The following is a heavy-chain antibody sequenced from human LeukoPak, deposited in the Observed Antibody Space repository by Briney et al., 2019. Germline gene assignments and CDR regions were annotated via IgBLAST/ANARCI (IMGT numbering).Heavy chain of an antibody. CDR3: ARGCVLLNRKRTSGYDYGY. Sequence: PSETLSLTCTVSGGSISSSSYYWGWIRQPPGKGLEWVGSIYYSGSTYYNPSLKSRVTISVDTSKNQFSLKLSSVTAADTAVYYCARGCVLLNRKRTSGYDYGYWGQGTLVTVSS. D-gene: IGHD5-12*01. V-gene: IGHV4-39*07. CDR1: GGSISSSSYY. CDR2: IYYSGST. J-gene: IGHJ4*02.